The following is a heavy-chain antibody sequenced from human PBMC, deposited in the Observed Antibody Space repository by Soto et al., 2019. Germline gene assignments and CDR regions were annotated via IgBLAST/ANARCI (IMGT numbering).Heavy chain of an antibody. CDR1: GFTFSSYW. Sequence: ESGGGLVQPGGSLRLSCAASGFTFSSYWMSWVRQAPGKGLEWVANIKQDGSEKYYVDSVKGRFTISRDNAKNSLYLQMNSLRAEDTAVYYCAREDGGITMDGFDYWGQGTLVTVSS. CDR3: AREDGGITMDGFDY. D-gene: IGHD3-10*01. CDR2: IKQDGSEK. V-gene: IGHV3-7*01. J-gene: IGHJ4*02.